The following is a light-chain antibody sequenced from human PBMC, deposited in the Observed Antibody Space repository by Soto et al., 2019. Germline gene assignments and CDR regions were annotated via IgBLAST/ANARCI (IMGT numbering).Light chain of an antibody. CDR1: SSDVGGYNY. CDR2: GVS. V-gene: IGLV2-14*01. J-gene: IGLJ3*02. CDR3: SSYTSSSTLAL. Sequence: QSALTQPASMSGSPGQSITISCTGSSSDVGGYNYVSWYQQHPGKAPQLLIYGVSNRPSGVSNRFSASKSGNTASLTISGLQAEDEADYYCSSYTSSSTLALFGGGTKLTVL.